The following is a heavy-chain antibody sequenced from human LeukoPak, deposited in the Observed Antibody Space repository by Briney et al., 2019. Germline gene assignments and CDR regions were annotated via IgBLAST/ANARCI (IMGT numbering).Heavy chain of an antibody. CDR2: ISYDGSNK. Sequence: LVESGGGVVQPGRSLRLSCAASGFTFSSYGMHWVRQAPGKGLAWVAVISYDGSNKYYADSVKGRFTISRDNSKNTLYLQMNSLRVEDTAVYYCARVGYDSSGYSRGEVENYFYYPIDVWGQGTTVTVSS. V-gene: IGHV3-30*03. CDR1: GFTFSSYG. D-gene: IGHD3-22*01. CDR3: ARVGYDSSGYSRGEVENYFYYPIDV. J-gene: IGHJ6*02.